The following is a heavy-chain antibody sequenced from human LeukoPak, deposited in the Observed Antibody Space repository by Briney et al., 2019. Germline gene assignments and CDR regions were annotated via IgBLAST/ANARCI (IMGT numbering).Heavy chain of an antibody. Sequence: GGSLRLSCAASGFTFDDYAMHWVRQAPGEGLEWVSGISWNSGSIGYADSVKGRFTISRDNAKNSLYLQMNSLRAEDTALYYCAKGGVLNYYYYGMDVWGQGTTVTVSS. J-gene: IGHJ6*02. CDR3: AKGGVLNYYYYGMDV. CDR1: GFTFDDYA. CDR2: ISWNSGSI. D-gene: IGHD3-10*01. V-gene: IGHV3-9*01.